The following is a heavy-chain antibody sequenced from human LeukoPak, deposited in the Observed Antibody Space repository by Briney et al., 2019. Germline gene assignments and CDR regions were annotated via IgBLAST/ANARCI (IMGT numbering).Heavy chain of an antibody. CDR2: ISSGGSTI. J-gene: IGHJ4*02. D-gene: IGHD2-15*01. Sequence: GGSLRLSCAASGFTFSDYYMSWIRQAPGKGLEWVSYISSGGSTIYYADSVKGRFTISRDSYKNTLYLQMNSLRAEDAAVYYCAKAPVTTCSGAYCYPFDYWGQGTLVTVSS. CDR1: GFTFSDYY. V-gene: IGHV3-11*01. CDR3: AKAPVTTCSGAYCYPFDY.